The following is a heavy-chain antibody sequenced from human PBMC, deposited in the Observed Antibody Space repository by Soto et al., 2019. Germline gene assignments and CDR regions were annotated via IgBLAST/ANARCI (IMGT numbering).Heavy chain of an antibody. CDR2: IIPIFGTA. V-gene: IGHV1-69*01. D-gene: IGHD2-2*01. CDR3: ARADIVVVSAGYSYADWFDP. Sequence: QVQLVQSGAEVKKPGSSVKVSCKASGGTFSSYAISWVRQAPGQGLEWMGGIIPIFGTANYAQKFQGRVTITADESTSTAYMELSSLRSEDTAVYYCARADIVVVSAGYSYADWFDPWGQGTLVTVSS. CDR1: GGTFSSYA. J-gene: IGHJ5*02.